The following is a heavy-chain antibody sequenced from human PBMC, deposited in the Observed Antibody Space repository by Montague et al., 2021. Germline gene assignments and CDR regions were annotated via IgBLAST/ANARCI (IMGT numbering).Heavy chain of an antibody. D-gene: IGHD6-19*01. CDR3: ARGADRYYFYGMDV. CDR2: N. Sequence: NEYAVSVNSRITINPDTSKNQFSLQVNSVTPEDTAVYYCARGADRYYFYGMDVWGQVTTVTVSS. V-gene: IGHV6-1*01. J-gene: IGHJ6*02.